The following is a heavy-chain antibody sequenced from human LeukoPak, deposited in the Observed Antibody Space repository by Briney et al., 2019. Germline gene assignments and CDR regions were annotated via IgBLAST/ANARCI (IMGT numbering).Heavy chain of an antibody. D-gene: IGHD6-19*01. CDR1: GFAFSDYD. V-gene: IGHV3-30*02. J-gene: IGHJ4*02. CDR3: AKVRAGHYFDY. Sequence: GGSLRLSCVASGFAFSDYDMHWVRQDPGKGLEWVASMRNDGSQIYYADPVKGRFTISRDNSKNTLYLQMNSLRVEDTAVYYCAKVRAGHYFDYWGQGTLVTVSS. CDR2: MRNDGSQI.